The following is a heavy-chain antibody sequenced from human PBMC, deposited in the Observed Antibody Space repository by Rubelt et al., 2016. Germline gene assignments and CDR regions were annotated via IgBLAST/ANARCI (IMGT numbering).Heavy chain of an antibody. CDR2: INSDGSST. J-gene: IGHJ6*02. CDR3: ARGGEENYYGSGRSYGMDV. V-gene: IGHV3-74*02. D-gene: IGHD3-10*01. CDR1: GFTFSSYW. Sequence: GQPVESGGGLVQPGGSLRLSCAASGFTFSSYWMHWVRQAPGKGLVWVSRINSDGSSTSYADSVKGRFTISRDNAKNTLYLQMNSLRAEDTAGYYCARGGEENYYGSGRSYGMDVWGQGTTVTVSS.